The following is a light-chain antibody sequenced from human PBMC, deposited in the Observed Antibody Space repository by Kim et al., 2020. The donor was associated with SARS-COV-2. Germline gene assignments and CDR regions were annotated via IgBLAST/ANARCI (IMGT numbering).Light chain of an antibody. CDR1: NIGSKS. Sequence: APGKKARITCGGNNIGSKSVHWDQQKPGQAPVLVIYYDSDRPSGIPERFSGANSGNTATLTISRVEAGDEADYYCQVWDSSSDHRVFGGGTQLTVL. CDR3: QVWDSSSDHRV. CDR2: YDS. V-gene: IGLV3-21*04. J-gene: IGLJ3*02.